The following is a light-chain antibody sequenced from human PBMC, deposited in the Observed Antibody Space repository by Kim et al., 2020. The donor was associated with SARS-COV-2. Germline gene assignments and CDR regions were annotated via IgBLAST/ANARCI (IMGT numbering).Light chain of an antibody. V-gene: IGLV3-21*04. CDR1: NIVGKN. J-gene: IGLJ2*01. CDR3: QVWDGNSYHGI. CDR2: NDS. Sequence: APERTATITSAGDNIVGKNAHGYQQKAGPGPVLVIYNDSDQTSGTPERVSGSNSKNTATLTISRVEAEDEADYFCQVWDGNSYHGIFGGGTQLTVL.